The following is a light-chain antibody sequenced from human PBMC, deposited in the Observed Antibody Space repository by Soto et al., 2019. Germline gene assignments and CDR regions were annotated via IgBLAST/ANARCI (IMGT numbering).Light chain of an antibody. CDR3: QHYNGY. Sequence: DIQMTQSPSTLSASVGDRVTITCRASQIMYTWLDWYQQKPGKAPKLLIYDATTLESGVPSRFSGSGSWTEFTLTISSLQPDDFSTYYCQHYNGYFGQGTKLEI. J-gene: IGKJ2*01. CDR1: QIMYTW. V-gene: IGKV1-5*01. CDR2: DAT.